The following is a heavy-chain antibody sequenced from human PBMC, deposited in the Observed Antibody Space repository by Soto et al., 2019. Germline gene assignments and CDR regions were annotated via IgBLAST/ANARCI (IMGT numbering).Heavy chain of an antibody. CDR3: ARDLAAVPRAFDY. J-gene: IGHJ4*02. V-gene: IGHV4-59*01. Sequence: SETLSLTCTVSGGSISSYFYIWVRQPPGKGLEWIGSVYYTGTTDYNPSLKSRVTISVDTSKTQFSLNLRSVTAADTAVYYCARDLAAVPRAFDYWGRGTLVTVSS. D-gene: IGHD6-13*01. CDR1: GGSISSYF. CDR2: VYYTGTT.